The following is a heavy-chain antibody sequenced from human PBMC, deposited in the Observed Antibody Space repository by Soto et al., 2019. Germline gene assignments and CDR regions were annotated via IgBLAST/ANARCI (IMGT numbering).Heavy chain of an antibody. CDR1: GYSFTSYW. CDR3: SRPREAGEIYYGVDV. V-gene: IGHV5-51*01. CDR2: IYPGDSDT. D-gene: IGHD6-19*01. Sequence: PGESLKISCKGSGYSFTSYWIGWVRQMPGKGLEWMGIIYPGDSDTRYSPSFQGQVTISADKSISTAYLQWSSLKASDTAMYYCSRPREAGEIYYGVDVWGQGTTVTVS. J-gene: IGHJ6*02.